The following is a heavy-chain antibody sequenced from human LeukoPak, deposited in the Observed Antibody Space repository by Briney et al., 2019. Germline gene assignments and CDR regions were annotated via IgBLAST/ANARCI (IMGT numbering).Heavy chain of an antibody. J-gene: IGHJ4*02. Sequence: APVKVSCKASGYTFTSYGISWVRQAPGQGLEWMAWISAYNGNTHYAQKFQDRITITTDTSTTTAYMEMTSLRSDDTAVYYCAREPRLELRGGLDYWGQGTLVTVSS. V-gene: IGHV1-18*01. CDR2: ISAYNGNT. CDR3: AREPRLELRGGLDY. CDR1: GYTFTSYG. D-gene: IGHD1-7*01.